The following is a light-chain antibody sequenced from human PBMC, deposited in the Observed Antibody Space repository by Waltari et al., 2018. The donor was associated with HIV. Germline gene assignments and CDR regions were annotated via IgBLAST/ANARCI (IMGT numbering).Light chain of an antibody. Sequence: QAGLTQPPSVSKGLRQTATLTCTGNSNNVGNQGAAWLQQHQGHPPKLLFYSNNNRPSGISERLSASRSGNTASLTITGLQPEDEADYYCSTWDISLSARVFGGGTKLTVL. CDR3: STWDISLSARV. V-gene: IGLV10-54*01. J-gene: IGLJ2*01. CDR1: SNNVGNQG. CDR2: SNN.